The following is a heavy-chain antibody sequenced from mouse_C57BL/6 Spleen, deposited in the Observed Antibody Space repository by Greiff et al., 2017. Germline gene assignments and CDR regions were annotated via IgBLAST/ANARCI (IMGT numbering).Heavy chain of an antibody. V-gene: IGHV1-82*01. Sequence: VQRVESGPELVKPGASVKISCKASGYAFSSSWMNWVKQRPGKGLEWIGRIYPGDGDTNYNGKFKGKATLTADKSSSTAYMQLSSLTSEDSAVYFCARSYYDYDELWFAYWGQGTLVTVSA. CDR1: GYAFSSSW. CDR3: ARSYYDYDELWFAY. D-gene: IGHD2-4*01. J-gene: IGHJ3*01. CDR2: IYPGDGDT.